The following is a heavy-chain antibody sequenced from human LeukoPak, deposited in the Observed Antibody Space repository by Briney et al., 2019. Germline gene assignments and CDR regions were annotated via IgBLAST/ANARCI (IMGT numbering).Heavy chain of an antibody. CDR1: GFTFSTYS. Sequence: PGGSLRLSCAASGFTFSTYSMNWVRQAPGKGLEWVSSISSSGSYKYYADSVKGRFTISRDNAKNSLLLQMNSLRAEDTAVYYCARDPSASGAGGYWGQGTLVTVSS. J-gene: IGHJ4*02. V-gene: IGHV3-21*01. D-gene: IGHD6-13*01. CDR2: ISSSGSYK. CDR3: ARDPSASGAGGY.